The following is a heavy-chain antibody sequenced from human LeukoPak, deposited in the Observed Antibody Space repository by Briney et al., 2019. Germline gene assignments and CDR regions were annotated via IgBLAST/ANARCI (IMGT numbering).Heavy chain of an antibody. CDR3: TKSDGYGLIRI. J-gene: IGHJ3*02. Sequence: SKTLSLTCTVSGDSITGYYWGWIRQPPGKGLEWIGNIYYTGNTYYNVSLKSRVTISLDTSKNQFSLKVSSMTAADTAVYYCTKSDGYGLIRIWGQGTMVTVSS. V-gene: IGHV4-39*07. CDR2: IYYTGNT. CDR1: GDSITGYY. D-gene: IGHD5-18*01.